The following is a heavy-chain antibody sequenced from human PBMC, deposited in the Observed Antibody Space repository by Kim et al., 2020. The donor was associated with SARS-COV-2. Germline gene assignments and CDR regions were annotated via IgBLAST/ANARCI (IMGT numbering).Heavy chain of an antibody. CDR3: ARDLGAPREYDILTGWGSYYYYGMDV. J-gene: IGHJ6*02. CDR2: ISSSGSTI. Sequence: GGSLRLSCAASGFTFSSYEMNWVRQAPGKGLEWVSYISSSGSTIYYADSVKGRFTISRDNAKNSLYLQMNSLRAEDTAVYYCARDLGAPREYDILTGWGSYYYYGMDVWGQGTTVTVSS. D-gene: IGHD3-9*01. CDR1: GFTFSSYE. V-gene: IGHV3-48*03.